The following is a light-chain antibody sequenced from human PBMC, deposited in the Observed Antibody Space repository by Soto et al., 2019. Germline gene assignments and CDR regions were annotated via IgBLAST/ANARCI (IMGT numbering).Light chain of an antibody. CDR1: QHVRSSY. Sequence: EIVLTQSPGTLSLSPGERATLSCSAIQHVRSSYLAWYQQRPGQAPRLLISGASSRATGIPDRFSGSGFGTDFTLTISRLEPEDFALYYCQHYAGGSRITFGQGTRLEIK. CDR3: QHYAGGSRIT. V-gene: IGKV3-20*01. J-gene: IGKJ5*01. CDR2: GAS.